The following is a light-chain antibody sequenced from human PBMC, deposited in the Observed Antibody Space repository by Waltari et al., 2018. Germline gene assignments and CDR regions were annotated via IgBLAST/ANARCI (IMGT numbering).Light chain of an antibody. J-gene: IGKJ3*01. CDR2: EAT. CDR3: QRYNSYPIT. Sequence: IQMNQSPSTLSASVGDRVTITCRASQSIGSWLAWYQQKPGKAPKLLIYEATSLESGVPSRFSASGSGTEFTLTISSLQPDDFATYYCQRYNSYPITFGPGTKVDI. CDR1: QSIGSW. V-gene: IGKV1-5*03.